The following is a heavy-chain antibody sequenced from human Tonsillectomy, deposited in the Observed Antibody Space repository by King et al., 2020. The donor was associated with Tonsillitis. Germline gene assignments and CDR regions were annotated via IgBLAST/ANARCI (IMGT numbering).Heavy chain of an antibody. CDR3: AGDYYGSGNYPDAFDI. CDR1: GYTFTGHC. V-gene: IGHV1-2*02. Sequence: VQLVESGAEVKRPGASVKVSCKASGYTFTGHCLHWVRQAPGQGLEWMGWINPNSGDTDYAQNFQGRVTMTRHTSISTAYMELSRLRSDDTAVYYCAGDYYGSGNYPDAFDIWGQATMVTVSS. CDR2: INPNSGDT. J-gene: IGHJ3*02. D-gene: IGHD3-10*01.